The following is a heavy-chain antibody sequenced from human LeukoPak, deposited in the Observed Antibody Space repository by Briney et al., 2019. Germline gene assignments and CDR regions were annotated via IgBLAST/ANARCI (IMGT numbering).Heavy chain of an antibody. CDR3: AKDQPARYSYGSYYFDY. Sequence: PGGSLRLSCAASGFTFSSYGMSWVRQAPGKGLEWVSAISGSGGSTYYADSVKGRFTISRDNSKNTLYLQMNSLRAEDTAVYYCAKDQPARYSYGSYYFDYWGQGTLVTVSS. CDR1: GFTFSSYG. D-gene: IGHD5-18*01. V-gene: IGHV3-23*01. CDR2: ISGSGGST. J-gene: IGHJ4*02.